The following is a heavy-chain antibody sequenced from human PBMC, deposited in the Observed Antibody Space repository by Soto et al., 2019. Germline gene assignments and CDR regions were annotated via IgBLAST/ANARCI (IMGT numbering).Heavy chain of an antibody. CDR2: VYTTGKV. V-gene: IGHV4-4*07. CDR1: GGSISNYY. CDR3: AREGVKGVLGCYVMDV. D-gene: IGHD3-3*01. J-gene: IGHJ6*02. Sequence: QVQLQESGPGLVKPSETLSLTCTVSGGSISNYYWSWIRQPAGKGLEWMGRVYTTGKVDHNPSLQSRVTMSVDTSRNQFSLRLSSVAVADTAVYFCAREGVKGVLGCYVMDVWGQGTTVIVSS.